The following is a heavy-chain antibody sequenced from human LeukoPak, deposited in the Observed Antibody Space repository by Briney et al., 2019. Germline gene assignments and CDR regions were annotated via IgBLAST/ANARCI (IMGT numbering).Heavy chain of an antibody. Sequence: GGSLRLSCAASGFTFSSYWMSWVRQAPGKGLEWVANIKQDGSEKYYVDSVKGRFTISRDNAKNSLYLRMNSLRAEDTAVYYCANLEGLSLSGMDVWGQGTTVTVSS. CDR2: IKQDGSEK. J-gene: IGHJ6*02. CDR1: GFTFSSYW. V-gene: IGHV3-7*01. D-gene: IGHD3-16*01. CDR3: ANLEGLSLSGMDV.